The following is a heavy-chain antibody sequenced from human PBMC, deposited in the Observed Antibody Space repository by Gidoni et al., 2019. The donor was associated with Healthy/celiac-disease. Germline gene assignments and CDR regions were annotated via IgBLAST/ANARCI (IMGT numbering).Heavy chain of an antibody. CDR3: AHMVSSVWYYGY. V-gene: IGHV2-5*01. D-gene: IGHD6-19*01. J-gene: IGHJ4*01. Sequence: QSTLKESGTTLGKPKQPLTLTCTFSGVTNSTIGVGVGWSRQPPVRALEWLALIYWNDAKRYSPSLKSRLTIPKDTSKNQVVLTMTNMDPVDTATYYCAHMVSSVWYYGYWGHGTLVTVSS. CDR2: IYWNDAK. CDR1: GVTNSTIGVG.